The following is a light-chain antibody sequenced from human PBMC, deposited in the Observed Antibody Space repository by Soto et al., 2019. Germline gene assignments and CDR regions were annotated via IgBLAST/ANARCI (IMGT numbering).Light chain of an antibody. CDR3: SSYAGSHNLV. CDR1: SSDVGGYNY. Sequence: QSALTQPPCASGSPGQSVTISCTGTSSDVGGYNYVSWYQQHPGKAPKLMIYEVSKRPSGVPDRFSGSKSGNTASLTVSGLEAEDEADYYCSSYAGSHNLVFGGGTKVTVL. J-gene: IGLJ2*01. CDR2: EVS. V-gene: IGLV2-8*01.